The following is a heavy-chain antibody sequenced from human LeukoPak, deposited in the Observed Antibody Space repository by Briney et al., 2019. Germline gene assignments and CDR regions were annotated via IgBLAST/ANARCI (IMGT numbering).Heavy chain of an antibody. CDR3: ARVVTMVRGVIIDYFDY. CDR2: ISAYNGNT. V-gene: IGHV1-18*01. Sequence: ASVKVSCKASGDTLTSYGISWVRQAPGQGLEWMGWISAYNGNTNYAQKLQGRVTMTTDTSTSTAYMELRSLRSDDTAVYYCARVVTMVRGVIIDYFDYWGQGTLVTVSS. CDR1: GDTLTSYG. D-gene: IGHD3-10*01. J-gene: IGHJ4*02.